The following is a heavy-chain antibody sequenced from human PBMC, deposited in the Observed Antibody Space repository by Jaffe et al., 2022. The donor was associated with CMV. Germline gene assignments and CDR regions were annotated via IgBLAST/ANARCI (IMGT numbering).Heavy chain of an antibody. CDR1: GFTFSSYS. J-gene: IGHJ6*03. CDR3: ARGRDYDFWSGYNYYYMDV. CDR2: ISSSSSYI. D-gene: IGHD3-3*01. V-gene: IGHV3-21*01. Sequence: EVQLVESGGGLVKPGGSLRLSCAASGFTFSSYSMNWVRQAPGKGLEWVSSISSSSSYIYYADSVKGRFTISRDNAKNSLYLQMNSLRAEDTAVYYCARGRDYDFWSGYNYYYMDVWGKGTTVTVSS.